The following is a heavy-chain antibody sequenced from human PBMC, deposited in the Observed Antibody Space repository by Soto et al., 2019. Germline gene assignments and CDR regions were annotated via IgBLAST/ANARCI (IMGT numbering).Heavy chain of an antibody. V-gene: IGHV4-61*01. D-gene: IGHD3-9*01. CDR2: IYYSGST. CDR1: GGSVSSGSYY. J-gene: IGHJ5*02. CDR3: ARDRGRYDILTGFPNWFDP. Sequence: SETLSLTCTVSGGSVSSGSYYWSWIRQPPGKGLEWIGYIYYSGSTNYNPSLKSRVTISVDTSKNQFSLKLSSVTAADTAVYYCARDRGRYDILTGFPNWFDPWGRGTLVTVSS.